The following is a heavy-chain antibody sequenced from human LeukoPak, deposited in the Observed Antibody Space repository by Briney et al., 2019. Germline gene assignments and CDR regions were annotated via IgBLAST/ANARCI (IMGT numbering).Heavy chain of an antibody. CDR1: GYSFIGYY. J-gene: IGHJ4*02. D-gene: IGHD6-13*01. Sequence: ASVKVSCKASGYSFIGYYMHWVRQATGQGLEWMGWMNPNSGNTGYAQKFQGRVTMTRNTSISTAYMELSSLRSEDTAVYYCARSSSSWYVYFDYWGQGTLVTVSS. CDR2: MNPNSGNT. V-gene: IGHV1-8*02. CDR3: ARSSSSWYVYFDY.